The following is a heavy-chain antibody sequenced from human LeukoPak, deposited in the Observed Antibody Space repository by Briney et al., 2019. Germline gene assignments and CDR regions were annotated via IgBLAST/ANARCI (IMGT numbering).Heavy chain of an antibody. CDR1: GFTFSSYA. Sequence: GGSLRLSCAASGFTFSSYAMSWVRQAPGKGLEWVSVIYGGGNIYYADSVKGRFTISRDDSKNTLYLQMNSLRAEDTAVYYCARGAGYNYPYYFDYWGQGTLVTVSS. CDR2: IYGGGNI. V-gene: IGHV3-53*01. D-gene: IGHD5-24*01. CDR3: ARGAGYNYPYYFDY. J-gene: IGHJ4*02.